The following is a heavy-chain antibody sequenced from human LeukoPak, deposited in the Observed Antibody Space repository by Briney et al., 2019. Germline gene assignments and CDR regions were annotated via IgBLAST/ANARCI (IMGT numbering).Heavy chain of an antibody. D-gene: IGHD6-13*01. Sequence: PGGSLRLSCAASGFTFSSYEMNWVRQAPGKGLEWVSYISSSGSTIYYADSVKGRFTISRDNAKNSLYLQMNSLRAEDTAVYYCARDSIAAAGMEYYYYMDVWGKGTTVTISS. CDR2: ISSSGSTI. J-gene: IGHJ6*03. CDR3: ARDSIAAAGMEYYYYMDV. V-gene: IGHV3-48*03. CDR1: GFTFSSYE.